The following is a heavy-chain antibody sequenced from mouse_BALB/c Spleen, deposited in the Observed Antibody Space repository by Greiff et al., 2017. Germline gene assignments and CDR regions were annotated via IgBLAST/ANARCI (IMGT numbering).Heavy chain of an antibody. Sequence: EVQLQQTGPELVKPGASVKISCKASGYSFTDYIMLWVKQSHGKSLEWIGNINPYYGSTSYNLKFKGKATLTVDKSSSTAYMQLNSLTSEDSAVYYCARGGVVDAMDYWGQGTSVTVSS. CDR1: GYSFTDYI. CDR3: ARGGVVDAMDY. D-gene: IGHD1-1*01. V-gene: IGHV1-39*01. CDR2: INPYYGST. J-gene: IGHJ4*01.